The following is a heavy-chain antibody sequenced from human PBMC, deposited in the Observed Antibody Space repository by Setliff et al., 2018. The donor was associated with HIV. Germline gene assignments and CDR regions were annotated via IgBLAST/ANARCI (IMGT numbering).Heavy chain of an antibody. D-gene: IGHD1-26*01. Sequence: GSLRLSCAASGFTFSSYGMHWVRQAPGKGLEWVSSISSSSYTHYADSVKGRFTISRDNVKNSLYLQMNSLRAEDTAVYYCARDRYSGSSTDYWGQGTLVTVSS. CDR1: GFTFSSYG. CDR3: ARDRYSGSSTDY. CDR2: SISSSSYT. J-gene: IGHJ4*02. V-gene: IGHV3-21*01.